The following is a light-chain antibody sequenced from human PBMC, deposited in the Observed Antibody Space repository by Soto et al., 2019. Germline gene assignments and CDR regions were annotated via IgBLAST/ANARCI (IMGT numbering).Light chain of an antibody. CDR1: NSNIGSNT. Sequence: QSVLTQPPSASGTPGQTVAISCSGSNSNIGSNTVNWYQLFPGTAPKLLIYDNNQRPSGFPDRFSGSKSDTSASLAISGLLSDDESDYYCAAWDDSLNGWVFGGGTKLTVL. CDR2: DNN. V-gene: IGLV1-44*01. J-gene: IGLJ3*02. CDR3: AAWDDSLNGWV.